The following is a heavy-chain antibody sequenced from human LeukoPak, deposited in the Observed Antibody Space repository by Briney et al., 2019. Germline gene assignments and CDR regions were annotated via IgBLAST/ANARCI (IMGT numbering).Heavy chain of an antibody. CDR2: IYSGGTT. CDR3: ARVDTVMAYYFDL. CDR1: GFTFSGYG. V-gene: IGHV3-53*04. J-gene: IGHJ4*02. Sequence: GGFLRLSCAASGFTFSGYGINWVRLAPGKGLEWVSTIYSGGTTYYADSVMGRFTISRHNSRNTLYLQMNSLRAEDTAVYYCARVDTVMAYYFDLWGQGTLVTVSS. D-gene: IGHD5-18*01.